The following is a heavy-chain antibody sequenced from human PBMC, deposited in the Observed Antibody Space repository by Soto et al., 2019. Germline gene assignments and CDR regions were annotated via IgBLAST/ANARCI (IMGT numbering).Heavy chain of an antibody. CDR2: IIPIFGTA. D-gene: IGHD1-7*01. J-gene: IGHJ4*02. CDR3: ARNWNYPLPGVSRSTNYFDY. CDR1: GGTFSSYA. V-gene: IGHV1-69*06. Sequence: QVQLVQSGAEVKKPGSSVKVSCKASGGTFSSYAISWVRQAPGQGLEWMGGIIPIFGTANYAQKFQGRVTITADKSTSTAYMELSSLRSEDTAVYYCARNWNYPLPGVSRSTNYFDYWGQGTLVTVSS.